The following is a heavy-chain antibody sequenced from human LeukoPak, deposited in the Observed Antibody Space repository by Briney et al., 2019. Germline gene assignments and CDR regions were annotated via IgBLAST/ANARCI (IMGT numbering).Heavy chain of an antibody. V-gene: IGHV4-39*07. CDR1: GGSISSSSYY. CDR3: ARDSHNYYDSSGYSVPFDY. J-gene: IGHJ4*02. D-gene: IGHD3-22*01. CDR2: IYYSGST. Sequence: PSETLSLTCTVSGGSISSSSYYWGWLRQPPGKGLEWIGSIYYSGSTYYNPSLKSRVTISVDTSKNQFSLKLSSVTAADTAVYYCARDSHNYYDSSGYSVPFDYWGQGTLVTVSS.